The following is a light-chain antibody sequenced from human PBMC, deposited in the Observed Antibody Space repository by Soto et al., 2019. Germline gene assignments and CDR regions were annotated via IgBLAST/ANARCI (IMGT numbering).Light chain of an antibody. CDR2: GAS. V-gene: IGKV3-20*01. CDR3: QQYGSSPPTWT. CDR1: QSVSSSY. Sequence: EIVLTQSPGTLSLSPGERATLSCRASQSVSSSYLAWYQQKPGQAPRLLIYGASSRATGIPDRFSGSGSGTDFTLTLSRLEPEDFAVSYCQQYGSSPPTWTFGQGTKVEIK. J-gene: IGKJ1*01.